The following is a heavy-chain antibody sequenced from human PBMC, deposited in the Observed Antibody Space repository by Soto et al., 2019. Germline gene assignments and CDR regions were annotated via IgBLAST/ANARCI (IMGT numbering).Heavy chain of an antibody. CDR2: IYWDDDQ. J-gene: IGHJ4*02. V-gene: IGHV2-5*02. Sequence: QITLKESGPTLVKPTQTLTLTCTFSGFSLSINGVAVGWIRQPPGQALEWLALIYWDDDQRYNPSLKNRLTITKDPPRNQVVLTMTNMDPVDTATYYCAHKRDVSRGFKYWGQGTLVTVSS. D-gene: IGHD3-10*01. CDR1: GFSLSINGVA. CDR3: AHKRDVSRGFKY.